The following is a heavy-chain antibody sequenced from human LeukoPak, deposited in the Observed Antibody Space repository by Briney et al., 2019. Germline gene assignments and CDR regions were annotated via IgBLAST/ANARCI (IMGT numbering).Heavy chain of an antibody. CDR2: IYYSGST. D-gene: IGHD6-19*01. CDR3: ARDSPSVAGTGGYFDL. CDR1: GGSISSYY. V-gene: IGHV4-59*01. J-gene: IGHJ2*01. Sequence: SETLSLTCTASGGSISSYYWSWIRQPPGKGLEWIGYIYYSGSTNYNPSLKSRVTISVDTSKNQFSLKLSSVTAADTAVYYCARDSPSVAGTGGYFDLWGRGTLVTVSS.